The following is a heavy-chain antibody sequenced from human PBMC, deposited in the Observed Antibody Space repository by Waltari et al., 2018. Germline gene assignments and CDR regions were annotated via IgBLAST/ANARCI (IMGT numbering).Heavy chain of an antibody. V-gene: IGHV3-30*01. CDR2: ISYDGSNK. CDR1: GFTFSSYA. Sequence: QVQLVESGGGVVQPGRSLRLSCQPSGFTFSSYAMHWVRQAPGKGLEWVAVISYDGSNKYYADSVKGRFTISRDNSKNTLYLQMNSLRAEDTAVYYCAREYMAFDIWGQGTMVTVSS. J-gene: IGHJ3*02. CDR3: AREYMAFDI. D-gene: IGHD1-1*01.